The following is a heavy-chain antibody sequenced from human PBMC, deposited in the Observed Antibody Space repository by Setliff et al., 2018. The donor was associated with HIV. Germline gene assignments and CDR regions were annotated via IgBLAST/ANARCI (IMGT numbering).Heavy chain of an antibody. V-gene: IGHV3-23*01. CDR3: AKELAASGLGYFDS. J-gene: IGHJ4*02. CDR2: IRGSDVST. D-gene: IGHD5-12*01. CDR1: GFTFSSYA. Sequence: GGSLRLSCAASGFTFSSYAMSWVRQAPGKGLEWVSGIRGSDVSTYYADSVRGRFTISRDNSKNTLYLQMNSLRAEDTAEYYCAKELAASGLGYFDSWGRGILVTVSS.